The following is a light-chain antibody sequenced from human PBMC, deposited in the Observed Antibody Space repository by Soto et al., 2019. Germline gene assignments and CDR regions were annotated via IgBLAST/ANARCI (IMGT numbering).Light chain of an antibody. Sequence: EILMTQSPATLSVSPGERATLSCRASQRISSNLAWYQQKPGQAPRLLIYDASTRATGIPARFSGSGSGTDFTLTISSLQSEDFAVYYCQQYNNWPPYTFGQGTKLEIK. CDR3: QQYNNWPPYT. J-gene: IGKJ2*01. V-gene: IGKV3-15*01. CDR1: QRISSN. CDR2: DAS.